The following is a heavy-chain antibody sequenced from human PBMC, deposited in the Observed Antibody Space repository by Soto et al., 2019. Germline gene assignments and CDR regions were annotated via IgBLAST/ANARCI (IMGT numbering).Heavy chain of an antibody. D-gene: IGHD3-10*01. V-gene: IGHV1-8*01. CDR3: ARSLGGSNANFDY. J-gene: IGHJ4*02. CDR1: GYTFTSYD. CDR2: MNPDSGHT. Sequence: QVQLVQSGAEVRTPGASVKVSCKASGYTFTSYDINWVRQATGQGPEWMGWMNPDSGHTGYVRKFQGRVTMTRNTATSTAYMELSSLRSEDTAVYYCARSLGGSNANFDYWGQGTLVTVSS.